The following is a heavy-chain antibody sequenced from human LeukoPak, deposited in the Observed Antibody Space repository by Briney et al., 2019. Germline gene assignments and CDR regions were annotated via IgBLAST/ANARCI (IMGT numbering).Heavy chain of an antibody. Sequence: ASVKVSCKASGYTFNNFEISWVRQAPGQGLEWMGWINPYNGNTIPAQKLQGRVTMTTDTSTSTAYMELRSLRSDDTAVYYCARIAVAATWNFDFWGQGTLVTVSS. CDR1: GYTFNNFE. V-gene: IGHV1-18*01. J-gene: IGHJ4*02. CDR3: ARIAVAATWNFDF. D-gene: IGHD6-19*01. CDR2: INPYNGNT.